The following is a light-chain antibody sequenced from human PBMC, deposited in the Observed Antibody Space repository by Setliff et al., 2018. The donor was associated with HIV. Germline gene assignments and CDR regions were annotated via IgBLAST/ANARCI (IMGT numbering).Light chain of an antibody. V-gene: IGLV2-8*01. CDR2: EVT. J-gene: IGLJ2*01. CDR1: SSDVGGYKY. Sequence: SVLTQPPSASGSPGQSVTISCTGTSSDVGGYKYVSWYQQYPGKAPKLMIYEVTKRPSGVPDRFSGSKSGNTASLTVSGLQTEDEADYYCSSYAGSNNVVFGGGTKVTVL. CDR3: SSYAGSNNVV.